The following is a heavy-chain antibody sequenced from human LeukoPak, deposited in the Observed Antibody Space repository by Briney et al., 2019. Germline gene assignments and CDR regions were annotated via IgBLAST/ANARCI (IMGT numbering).Heavy chain of an antibody. CDR2: INHSGST. V-gene: IGHV4-34*01. J-gene: IGHJ4*02. CDR3: ARLDIVVVPGRLHRNY. D-gene: IGHD2-2*01. Sequence: KSSETLSLTCAVYGGSFSVYYWSWIRQPPGKGLEWIGEINHSGSTNYNPSLKSRVTISVDTSKNQFSLKLSSVTAADTAVYYCARLDIVVVPGRLHRNYWGQGTLVTVSS. CDR1: GGSFSVYY.